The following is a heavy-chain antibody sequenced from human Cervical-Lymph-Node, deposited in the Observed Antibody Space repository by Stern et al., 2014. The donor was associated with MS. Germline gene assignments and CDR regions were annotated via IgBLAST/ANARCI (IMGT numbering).Heavy chain of an antibody. Sequence: QVQLQESGPGLVKPSETLSLTCTVSGGSISSINYHWGWIRQPPGKGLEWIGSISNSGSTYYNPSLKSRVTISVDTSKNQFSLKLNSVTVADTSVYYCWTNSPYPWGQGTLVTVSS. CDR3: WTNSPYP. CDR2: ISNSGST. V-gene: IGHV4-39*01. D-gene: IGHD3/OR15-3a*01. J-gene: IGHJ5*02. CDR1: GGSISSINYH.